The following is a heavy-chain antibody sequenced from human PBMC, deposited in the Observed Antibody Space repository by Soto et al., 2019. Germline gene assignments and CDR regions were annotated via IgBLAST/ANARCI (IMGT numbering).Heavy chain of an antibody. Sequence: SVKVSCKASGGTFSSYAISWVRQAPGQGLEWMGGIIPISGTANYAQKSQGRVTITADESTSTAYMELSSLRSEDTAVYYCARSQGSRTSLEIYYYYYYGMDVWGQGTTVIVSS. CDR1: GGTFSSYA. CDR3: ARSQGSRTSLEIYYYYYYGMDV. CDR2: IIPISGTA. J-gene: IGHJ6*02. V-gene: IGHV1-69*13. D-gene: IGHD2-2*01.